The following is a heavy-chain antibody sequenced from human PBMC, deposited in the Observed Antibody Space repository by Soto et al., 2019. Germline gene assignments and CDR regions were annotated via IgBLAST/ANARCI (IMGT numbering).Heavy chain of an antibody. Sequence: PSETLSLTCTVSGGSISSGDYYWSWIRQPPGKGLEWIGYIYYSGSTFYNPSLKSRVTISVDTSKNQFSLKLSSVSAADTAVYYFARESYDILTGYYGYYFDYWGQGTLVTVSS. CDR2: IYYSGST. J-gene: IGHJ4*02. CDR1: GGSISSGDYY. V-gene: IGHV4-30-4*01. D-gene: IGHD3-9*01. CDR3: ARESYDILTGYYGYYFDY.